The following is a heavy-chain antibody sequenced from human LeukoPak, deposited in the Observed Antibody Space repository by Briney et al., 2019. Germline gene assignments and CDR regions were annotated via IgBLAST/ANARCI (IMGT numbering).Heavy chain of an antibody. Sequence: SETLSLTCTVSGGSISSGGYFWSWIRQHPGKGLEWIGYIYDSGSTYYNPSLKSRVTISVDTSKNQFSLKLSSVTAADTAVYYCARDLPAPAPYYYYGMDAWGKGTTVTVSS. CDR3: ARDLPAPAPYYYYGMDA. J-gene: IGHJ6*04. CDR2: IYDSGST. V-gene: IGHV4-31*03. D-gene: IGHD2-2*01. CDR1: GGSISSGGYF.